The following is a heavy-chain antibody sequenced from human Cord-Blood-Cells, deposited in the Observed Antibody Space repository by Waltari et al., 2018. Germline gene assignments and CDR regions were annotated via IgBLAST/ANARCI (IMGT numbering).Heavy chain of an antibody. Sequence: QVQLQQWGAGLLKPSENLSLTCAVYGGSFRGYYWSWIRQPPGKGLECIGEINHSGSTNYNPSLKSRVTISVDTSKNQFSLKLSSVTAADTAVYYCACLASTMITTYWGQGTLVTVSS. CDR2: INHSGST. V-gene: IGHV4-34*01. D-gene: IGHD3-22*01. CDR1: GGSFRGYY. J-gene: IGHJ4*02. CDR3: ACLASTMITTY.